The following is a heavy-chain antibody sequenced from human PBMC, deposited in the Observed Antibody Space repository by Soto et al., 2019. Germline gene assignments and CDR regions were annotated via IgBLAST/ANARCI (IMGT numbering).Heavy chain of an antibody. CDR2: IIPIFGTA. J-gene: IGHJ2*01. Sequence: SVKVSCKASGGTFSSYAISWVRQAPGQGLEWMGGIIPIFGTANYAQKFQGRVTITADESTSTAYMELSSLRSEDTAVYYCARDADDYDSSGYLPAYFDLWGRG. V-gene: IGHV1-69*13. D-gene: IGHD3-22*01. CDR3: ARDADDYDSSGYLPAYFDL. CDR1: GGTFSSYA.